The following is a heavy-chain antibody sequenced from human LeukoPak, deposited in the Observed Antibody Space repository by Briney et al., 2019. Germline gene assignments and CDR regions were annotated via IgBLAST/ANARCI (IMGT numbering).Heavy chain of an antibody. J-gene: IGHJ6*03. Sequence: GGSLRLSCAASGFTFSTYAMSWVRQAPGKGLEWVANIKQDGSEKYYVDSVKGRFTISRDNAKNSLYLQMNSLRAEDTAVYYCARVRVVPAAINEGYYYYYMDVWGKGTTVTVSS. CDR2: IKQDGSEK. CDR3: ARVRVVPAAINEGYYYYYMDV. D-gene: IGHD2-2*02. CDR1: GFTFSTYA. V-gene: IGHV3-7*01.